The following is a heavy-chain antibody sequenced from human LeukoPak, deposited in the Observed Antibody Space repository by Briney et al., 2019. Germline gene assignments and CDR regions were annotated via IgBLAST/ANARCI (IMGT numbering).Heavy chain of an antibody. CDR2: IIPIFGTA. Sequence: SVKVSCKASGGTFSSYAISWVRQAPGQGLEWMGGIIPIFGTANYAQKFQGRVTITADESTSTAYMELSSLRSEDTAVYYCARPSYYDFWSGQVRRFYYYYMDVWGKGTTVTVSS. J-gene: IGHJ6*03. D-gene: IGHD3-3*01. CDR1: GGTFSSYA. V-gene: IGHV1-69*01. CDR3: ARPSYYDFWSGQVRRFYYYYMDV.